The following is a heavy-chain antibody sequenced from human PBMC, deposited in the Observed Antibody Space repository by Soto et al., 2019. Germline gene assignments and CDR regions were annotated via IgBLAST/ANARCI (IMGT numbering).Heavy chain of an antibody. CDR2: IWYDGSNK. Sequence: QVQLVESGGGVVQPGRSLTLSCAASGFTFNSYGMHWVRQAPGKGLEWVALIWYDGSNKFYADSVKERFTISRDSSKNTLYLQMNSLRAEDTAVYYCARDRGSWFDPWGQGTLVTVSP. V-gene: IGHV3-33*01. CDR1: GFTFNSYG. CDR3: ARDRGSWFDP. D-gene: IGHD1-26*01. J-gene: IGHJ5*02.